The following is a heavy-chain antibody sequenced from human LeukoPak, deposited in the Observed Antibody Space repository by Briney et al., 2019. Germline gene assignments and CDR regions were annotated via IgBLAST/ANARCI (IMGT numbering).Heavy chain of an antibody. Sequence: GGSLRLSCTASGFTFSSYSMNWVRQVPGKGLEWVSSISSSSSYIYYADSVKGRFTISRDNAKNSLYLQMNSLRAEDTAVYYCARFNSHYDSSGQGDCWGQGTLVTVSS. CDR3: ARFNSHYDSSGQGDC. V-gene: IGHV3-21*01. CDR1: GFTFSSYS. D-gene: IGHD3-22*01. J-gene: IGHJ4*02. CDR2: ISSSSSYI.